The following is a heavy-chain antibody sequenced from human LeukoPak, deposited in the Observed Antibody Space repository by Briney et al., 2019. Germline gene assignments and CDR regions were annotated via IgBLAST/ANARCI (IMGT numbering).Heavy chain of an antibody. V-gene: IGHV3-48*03. CDR1: GFTFSSYE. D-gene: IGHD3/OR15-3a*01. J-gene: IGHJ5*02. CDR3: ATDPWLPKFDFFS. Sequence: GGSLRLSCAASGFTFSSYEMNWVRQAPGKGLEWVSYISSSGSTIYYADSVKGRFTTSRDNAKNSLYLQMNSLRVDDTAIYYCATDPWLPKFDFFSWGQGTLVTVSS. CDR2: ISSSGSTI.